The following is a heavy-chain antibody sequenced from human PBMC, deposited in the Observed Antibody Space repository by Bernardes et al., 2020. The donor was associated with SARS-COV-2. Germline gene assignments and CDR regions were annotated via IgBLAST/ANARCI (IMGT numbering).Heavy chain of an antibody. D-gene: IGHD6-6*01. CDR1: GFTFRNFG. CDR2: IWYDGSNK. J-gene: IGHJ4*02. Sequence: GGSLRLSCAASGFTFRNFGMHWVRHAPGKGLEWVAVIWYDGSNKFYGDSVKGRFTISRDNSKNTLYLQMNSLRPEDTAVYYCARAAMTSPPERGDWGQGTLVTVSS. V-gene: IGHV3-33*08. CDR3: ARAAMTSPPERGD.